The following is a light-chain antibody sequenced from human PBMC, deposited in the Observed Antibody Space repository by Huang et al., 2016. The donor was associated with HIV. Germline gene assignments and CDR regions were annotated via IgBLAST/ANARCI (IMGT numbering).Light chain of an antibody. J-gene: IGKJ4*01. CDR2: GAS. Sequence: DIVLTQSPGILSLSPGERAALSCRSSQNITDNFLAWYQQKSGQAPRLLIYGASSRAIGIPDRVSGSGSGTDFTLTISRREPQDSAVYYCQQYLSSPLTFGGGTNVEIK. CDR3: QQYLSSPLT. CDR1: QNITDNF. V-gene: IGKV3-20*01.